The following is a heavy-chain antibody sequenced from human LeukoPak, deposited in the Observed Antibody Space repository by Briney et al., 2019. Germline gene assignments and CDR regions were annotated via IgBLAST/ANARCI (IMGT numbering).Heavy chain of an antibody. CDR1: GFTFSSYE. Sequence: GGSLRLSCAASGFTFSSYEMNWVRQAPGKGLEWVSYISSSGSTVYYADSVKGRFTISRDNAKNSLYLQMNSLRVEDTAVYYCARSPGRIWSTYYSDSSGYLDYWGQGTLVTVSS. D-gene: IGHD3-22*01. CDR3: ARSPGRIWSTYYSDSSGYLDY. V-gene: IGHV3-48*03. CDR2: ISSSGSTV. J-gene: IGHJ4*02.